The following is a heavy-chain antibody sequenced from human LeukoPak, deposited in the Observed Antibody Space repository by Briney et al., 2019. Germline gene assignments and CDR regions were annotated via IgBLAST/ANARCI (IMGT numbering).Heavy chain of an antibody. V-gene: IGHV3-33*01. J-gene: IGHJ4*02. CDR1: GFTFSSYG. Sequence: GGSLRLSCAASGFTFSSYGMHWVRQAPGKGLEWVAVIWYDGSNKYYADSVKGRFTISRDNSKNTLYLQMNSLRAEDTAVYYCARDKIMVTWYYDYWGQGTLVTVSS. CDR2: IWYDGSNK. D-gene: IGHD3-16*01. CDR3: ARDKIMVTWYYDY.